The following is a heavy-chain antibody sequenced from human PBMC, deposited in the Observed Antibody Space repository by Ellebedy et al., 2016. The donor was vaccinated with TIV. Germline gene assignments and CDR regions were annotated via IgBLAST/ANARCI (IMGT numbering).Heavy chain of an antibody. CDR1: GASFTSSTYY. CDR2: VYYVWST. CDR3: AAQSRDYVWDGDY. V-gene: IGHV4-39*07. D-gene: IGHD3-16*01. J-gene: IGHJ4*02. Sequence: SETLSLTCAVSGASFTSSTYYSGWIRQPPGKGLEWIGSVYYVWSTYYNPSLRSRLTISIDTSKNQFSLKVKSVTDADTAVYYCAAQSRDYVWDGDYWGQGALVTVSS.